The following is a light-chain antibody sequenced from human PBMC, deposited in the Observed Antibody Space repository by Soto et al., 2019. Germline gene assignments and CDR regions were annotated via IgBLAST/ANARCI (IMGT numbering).Light chain of an antibody. CDR1: SSDVGGYNY. CDR2: DVN. V-gene: IGLV2-14*03. CDR3: SSYSSSRLYV. Sequence: QSALTQPASVSGSPGQSLTISCTGTSSDVGGYNYVSWYQHHPGKAPKLMIYDVNNRPSGVSNRFFGSKSGNTSSLTISWLQAEDEADYYCSSYSSSRLYVFGTATTVTVL. J-gene: IGLJ1*01.